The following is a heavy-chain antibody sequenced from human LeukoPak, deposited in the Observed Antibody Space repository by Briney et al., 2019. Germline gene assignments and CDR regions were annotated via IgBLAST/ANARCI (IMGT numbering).Heavy chain of an antibody. D-gene: IGHD3-10*01. J-gene: IGHJ4*02. V-gene: IGHV3-74*01. CDR3: ASPRSGGYFDY. Sequence: GGSLRLSCAASGFTFSSSWMHWLRQAPGKGLVWVSRMNGDGSSTNYADSVKGRFTISRDNAKNTVYLQMNSLRVEDTAVYYCASPRSGGYFDYWGQGTLVTVSS. CDR2: MNGDGSST. CDR1: GFTFSSSW.